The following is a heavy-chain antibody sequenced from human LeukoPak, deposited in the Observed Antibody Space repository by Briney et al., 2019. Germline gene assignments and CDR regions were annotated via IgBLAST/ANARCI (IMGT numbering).Heavy chain of an antibody. CDR1: GFTFSDHI. CDR2: VSGSGSTV. CDR3: VRQFAS. J-gene: IGHJ4*02. Sequence: GGSLRLSCAASGFTFSDHIMNWVRQLPGKRLEWVAYVSGSGSTVYYADSVKGRFTISRDNGKSSLYLQMNSLRVEDTALYYCVRQFASWGQGTLVTVSP. V-gene: IGHV3-48*01.